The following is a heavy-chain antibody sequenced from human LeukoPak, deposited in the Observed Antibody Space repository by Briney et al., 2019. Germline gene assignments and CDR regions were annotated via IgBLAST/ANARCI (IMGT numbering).Heavy chain of an antibody. CDR3: ARGPPYGDYVLPFDY. CDR1: GFTFSDYY. Sequence: PGGSLRLSCAASGFTFSDYYMTWIRQAPGKGLEWVSYISSSGSTIYYADSVKGRFTTSRDNAKNSLYLQMNSLRAEDTAVYYCARGPPYGDYVLPFDYWGQGTLVTVSS. J-gene: IGHJ4*02. CDR2: ISSSGSTI. V-gene: IGHV3-11*01. D-gene: IGHD4-17*01.